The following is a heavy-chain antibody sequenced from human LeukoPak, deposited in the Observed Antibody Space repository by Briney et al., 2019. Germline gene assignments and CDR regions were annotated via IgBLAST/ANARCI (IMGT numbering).Heavy chain of an antibody. Sequence: PSETLSLTCTVSGRSVSSGGYYWSWIRQPPGKGLEWIGYIYYSGSTNYNPSPKSRVTISVDTSKNQFSLRLTSVTAADTAVYYCARGPYGDNVYWGQGTLVTVSS. CDR2: IYYSGST. CDR3: ARGPYGDNVY. CDR1: GRSVSSGGYY. V-gene: IGHV4-61*08. D-gene: IGHD4-17*01. J-gene: IGHJ4*02.